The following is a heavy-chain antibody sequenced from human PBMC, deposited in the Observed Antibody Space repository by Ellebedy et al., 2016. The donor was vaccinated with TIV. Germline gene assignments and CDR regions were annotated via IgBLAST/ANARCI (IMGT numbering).Heavy chain of an antibody. D-gene: IGHD1-26*01. J-gene: IGHJ5*02. CDR1: GFTFSTYW. CDR2: INSDGSTT. V-gene: IGHV3-74*01. Sequence: PGGSLRLSCAASGFTFSTYWMHWVRQAPGKGLVWVSRINSDGSTTTYADSVKGRFTISRDNAKNTLYLQMNSLRAEDTAVYYCARGILGTTGGGGYHWGQGTLVTVSS. CDR3: ARGILGTTGGGGYH.